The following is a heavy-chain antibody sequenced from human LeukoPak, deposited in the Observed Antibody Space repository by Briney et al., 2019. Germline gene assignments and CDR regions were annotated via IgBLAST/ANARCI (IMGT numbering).Heavy chain of an antibody. CDR1: GYTFTGYY. Sequence: ASMKVSCKASGYTFTGYYMHWVRQAPGQGLEWMGWINPNSGGTNYAQKFQGRVTMTRDTSISTAYMELSRLRSDDTAVYYCARDYVDTAMVDYWGQGTLVTVSS. J-gene: IGHJ4*02. CDR3: ARDYVDTAMVDY. D-gene: IGHD5-18*01. V-gene: IGHV1-2*02. CDR2: INPNSGGT.